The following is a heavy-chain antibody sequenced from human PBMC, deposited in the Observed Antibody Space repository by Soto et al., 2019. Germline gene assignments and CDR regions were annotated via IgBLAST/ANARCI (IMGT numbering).Heavy chain of an antibody. J-gene: IGHJ4*02. CDR3: ARAGTVTKMIDY. V-gene: IGHV3-13*01. D-gene: IGHD4-4*01. Sequence: GSLRLSCAASGFTFSSYDMHRVRQATGKGLEWVSAIGTAGDTYYPGSVKGRFTISRENAKNSLYLQMNSLGAEDTAVYYCARAGTVTKMIDYWGQGTLVTVSS. CDR2: IGTAGDT. CDR1: GFTFSSYD.